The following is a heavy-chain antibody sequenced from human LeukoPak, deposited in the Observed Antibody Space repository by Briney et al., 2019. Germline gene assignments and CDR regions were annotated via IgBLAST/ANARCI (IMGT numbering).Heavy chain of an antibody. CDR3: ARGGDNDYGDYLSLDIGY. CDR1: GFTFSSYA. CDR2: ISSSGSTI. V-gene: IGHV3-48*03. Sequence: PGRSLRLSCAASGFTFSSYAMHWVRQAPGKGLEWVSYISSSGSTIYYADSVKGRFTISRDNAKTSLYLQMNSLRAEDTAVYYCARGGDNDYGDYLSLDIGYWGQGTLVTVSS. J-gene: IGHJ4*02. D-gene: IGHD4-17*01.